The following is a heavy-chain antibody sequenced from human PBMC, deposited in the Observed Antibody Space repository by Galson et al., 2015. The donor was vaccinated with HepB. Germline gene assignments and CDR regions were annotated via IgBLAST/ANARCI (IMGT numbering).Heavy chain of an antibody. J-gene: IGHJ5*02. CDR1: GGSISSYY. V-gene: IGHV4-59*08. CDR3: ARHITLGYCSGGSCEINWFDP. Sequence: ETLSLTCTVSGGSISSYYWSWIRQPPEKGLEWIGYYSGNTNYNPSLKSRVTISVDTSKNQFSLKLDSVTAADTAVYYCARHITLGYCSGGSCEINWFDPWGQGTLVTVSS. D-gene: IGHD2-15*01. CDR2: YSGNT.